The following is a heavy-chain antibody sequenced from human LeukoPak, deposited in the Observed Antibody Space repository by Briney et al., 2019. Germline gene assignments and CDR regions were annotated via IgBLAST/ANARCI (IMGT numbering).Heavy chain of an antibody. D-gene: IGHD1-7*01. CDR3: VRVGNYREFDY. Sequence: GGSLRLSCAASGFTFSNYALHWVRQAPGKGLEYVSAISSNGDATFYANSVKGRFTISRDNSKNTLYLQMGSLRAEDMAVYYCVRVGNYREFDYWGQGTLVPVSS. V-gene: IGHV3-64*01. CDR1: GFTFSNYA. J-gene: IGHJ4*02. CDR2: ISSNGDAT.